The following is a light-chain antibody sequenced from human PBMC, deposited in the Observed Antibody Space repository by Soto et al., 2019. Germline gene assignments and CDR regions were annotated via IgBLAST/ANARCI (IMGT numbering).Light chain of an antibody. CDR2: NNH. J-gene: IGLJ2*01. Sequence: QSVLTQPPSASGTPGQRVTISCSGSSSNIGSNSANWYQHLPGTAPKLLIYNNHHRPSGVPDRFSGSKSGTSASLAISGLQSEDEADYYCAAWDDSLKGHVLFGGGTKLTVL. CDR3: AAWDDSLKGHVL. CDR1: SSNIGSNS. V-gene: IGLV1-44*01.